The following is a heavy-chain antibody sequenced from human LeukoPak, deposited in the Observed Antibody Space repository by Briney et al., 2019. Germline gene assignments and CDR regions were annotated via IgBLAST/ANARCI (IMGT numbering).Heavy chain of an antibody. CDR1: GGTFSSYA. Sequence: SVKVSCKASGGTFSSYAISWVRQAPGQGLEWMGGIIPIFGTANYAQKFQGRVTITADESTSTAYMELSSLRSEDTAVYYCARDPISGGSLRSAFDIWGQGTMVTVSS. V-gene: IGHV1-69*13. CDR3: ARDPISGGSLRSAFDI. CDR2: IIPIFGTA. D-gene: IGHD1-26*01. J-gene: IGHJ3*02.